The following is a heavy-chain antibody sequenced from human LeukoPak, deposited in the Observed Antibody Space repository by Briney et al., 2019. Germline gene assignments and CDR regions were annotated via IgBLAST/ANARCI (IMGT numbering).Heavy chain of an antibody. CDR1: GFTVSSNY. J-gene: IGHJ4*02. D-gene: IGHD2-2*01. CDR2: IYSGGST. V-gene: IGHV3-53*05. CDR3: ARVDCRSTSCSPFDY. Sequence: GGSLTLSCAASGFTVSSNYMSWVRQAPGKGLEWVSVIYSGGSTYYADSVKGRFTASRDNSKDTLYLQMTSLRVEDTAVYYCARVDCRSTSCSPFDYWGQGTLVTVSS.